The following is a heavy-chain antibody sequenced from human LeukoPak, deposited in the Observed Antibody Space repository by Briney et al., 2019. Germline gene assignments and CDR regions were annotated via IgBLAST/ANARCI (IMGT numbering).Heavy chain of an antibody. CDR2: ISGSGGST. J-gene: IGHJ4*02. CDR3: AKDHRGQVSLYYFDY. V-gene: IGHV3-23*01. CDR1: GFTFSSYA. D-gene: IGHD1-14*01. Sequence: PGGSLRLSCAASGFTFSSYAMSWVRQAPGKGLEWVSAISGSGGSTYYADSVKGRFTISRDNSKNTLYLQMNSLRAEDTAVYYCAKDHRGQVSLYYFDYWGQGTLVTVSS.